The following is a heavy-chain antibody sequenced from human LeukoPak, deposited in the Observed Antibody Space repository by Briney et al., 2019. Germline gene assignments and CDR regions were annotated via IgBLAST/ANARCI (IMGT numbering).Heavy chain of an antibody. Sequence: GGSLRLSCAVSGLTFSNSAMSWVRQAPGKGLEWVSAISVGGDVIYYADSVKGRFAISRDNSKHTVYLQMDSLRAEDTAVYYCAKSHVSTATGTGRYFDYWGRGTLVTVSS. CDR3: AKSHVSTATGTGRYFDY. J-gene: IGHJ4*02. CDR1: GLTFSNSA. CDR2: ISVGGDVI. V-gene: IGHV3-23*01. D-gene: IGHD3-9*01.